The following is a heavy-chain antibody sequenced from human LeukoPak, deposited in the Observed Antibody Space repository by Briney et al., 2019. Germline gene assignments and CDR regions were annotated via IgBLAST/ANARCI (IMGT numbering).Heavy chain of an antibody. CDR1: GGSISSGGYS. V-gene: IGHV4-30-2*01. Sequence: SDTLSLTCAVSGGSISSGGYSWSWIRQPPGKGLEWIGYIYHSGSTYYNPSLKSRVTISVDRSKNQFSLKLSSVTAADTAVYYCARGDGGNSHYFDYWGQGTLVTVSS. CDR2: IYHSGST. CDR3: ARGDGGNSHYFDY. J-gene: IGHJ4*02. D-gene: IGHD4-23*01.